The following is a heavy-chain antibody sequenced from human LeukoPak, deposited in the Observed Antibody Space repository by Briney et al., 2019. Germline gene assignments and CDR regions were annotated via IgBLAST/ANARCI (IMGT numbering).Heavy chain of an antibody. CDR3: ATLVWGSYRHRSFDY. CDR1: GFTFSSNA. D-gene: IGHD3-16*02. J-gene: IGHJ4*02. V-gene: IGHV3-23*01. Sequence: GGSLRLSCAASGFTFSSNAMTWVRQAPGKGLECVSAITGTGDATYYADSVKGRFTISRDNSKNTLYLQLNSLRAEDTAVYYCATLVWGSYRHRSFDYWGQGTLVTVSS. CDR2: ITGTGDAT.